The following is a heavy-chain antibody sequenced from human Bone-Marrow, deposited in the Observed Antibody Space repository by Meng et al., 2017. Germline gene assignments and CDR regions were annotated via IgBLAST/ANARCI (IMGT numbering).Heavy chain of an antibody. CDR3: ARGYSISWYEGFFDY. V-gene: IGHV3-64*01. CDR1: GFTLSRHA. CDR2: ISVNGVTT. J-gene: IGHJ4*02. D-gene: IGHD6-13*01. Sequence: GGSLRLSCAASGFTLSRHAMHWVRQAPGKGLEYVAGISVNGVTTHSANSVKGRFTISRDNSKNTLYLQMGSLRIEDMAVYYCARGYSISWYEGFFDYWGQGTLVTVSS.